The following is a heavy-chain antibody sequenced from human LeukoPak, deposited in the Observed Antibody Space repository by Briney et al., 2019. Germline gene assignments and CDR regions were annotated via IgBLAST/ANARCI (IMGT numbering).Heavy chain of an antibody. Sequence: SETLSLTCAVSGGSVSSGSCYWSWIRQPPGKGLEWIGYIYYSGSTNYNPSLKSRVTISVDTSKNQFSLKLSSVTAADTAVYYCARGEEQWLIFDYWGQGTLVTVSS. J-gene: IGHJ4*02. CDR1: GGSVSSGSCY. CDR3: ARGEEQWLIFDY. CDR2: IYYSGST. D-gene: IGHD6-19*01. V-gene: IGHV4-61*01.